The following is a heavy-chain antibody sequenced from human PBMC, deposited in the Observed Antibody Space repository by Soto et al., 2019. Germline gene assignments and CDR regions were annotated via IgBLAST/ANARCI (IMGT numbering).Heavy chain of an antibody. CDR2: IYYSGST. CDR3: AGLLVYDSSGYATDY. V-gene: IGHV4-30-4*01. D-gene: IGHD3-22*01. Sequence: QVQLQESGPGLVKPSQTLSLTCTVSGGSISSGDYYWSWIRQPPGKGLEWIGYIYYSGSTYYNPSLKSRVTISVDPSKNQFSLKLSSVTAADTAVYYWAGLLVYDSSGYATDYWGQGTLVTVSS. CDR1: GGSISSGDYY. J-gene: IGHJ4*02.